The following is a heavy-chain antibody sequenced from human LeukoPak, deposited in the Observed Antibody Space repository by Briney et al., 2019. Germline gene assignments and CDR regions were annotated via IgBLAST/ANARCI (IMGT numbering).Heavy chain of an antibody. CDR3: ARGVSFWYRYSGSKEFDY. CDR2: IIPIFGTA. V-gene: IGHV1-69*13. J-gene: IGHJ4*02. D-gene: IGHD1-26*01. CDR1: GGTFSSCA. Sequence: GASVKVSCKASGGTFSSCAISWVRQAPGQGLEWMGGIIPIFGTANYAQKFQGRVTITADESTSTAYMELSSLRSEDTAVYYCARGVSFWYRYSGSKEFDYWGQGTQVTVSS.